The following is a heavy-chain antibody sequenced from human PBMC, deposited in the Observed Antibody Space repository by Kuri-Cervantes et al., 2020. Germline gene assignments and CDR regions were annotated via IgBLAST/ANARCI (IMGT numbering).Heavy chain of an antibody. V-gene: IGHV1-18*04. CDR2: ISAYNGNT. D-gene: IGHD5-12*01. J-gene: IGHJ4*02. Sequence: ASVKVSCRASGYTFTGYYMHWVRQAPGQGLEWMGWISAYNGNTNYAQKLQGRVTMTTDTSTSTAYMELRSLRSDDTAVYYCARDGGFKVATIDYWGQGTLVTVSS. CDR1: GYTFTGYY. CDR3: ARDGGFKVATIDY.